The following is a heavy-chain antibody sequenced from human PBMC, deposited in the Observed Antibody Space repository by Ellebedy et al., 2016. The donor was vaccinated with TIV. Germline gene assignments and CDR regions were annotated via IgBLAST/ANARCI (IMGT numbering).Heavy chain of an antibody. CDR2: INPNSGGT. J-gene: IGHJ4*02. CDR3: ARAEDMTTVTHFDY. Sequence: ASVKVSCKASGYTFTGYYMHWVRQAPGQGLEWMGWINPNSGGTNYAQKFQGWVTMTRDTSISTAYMELGRLRSDDTAVYYCARAEDMTTVTHFDYWGQGTLVTVSS. CDR1: GYTFTGYY. V-gene: IGHV1-2*04. D-gene: IGHD4-17*01.